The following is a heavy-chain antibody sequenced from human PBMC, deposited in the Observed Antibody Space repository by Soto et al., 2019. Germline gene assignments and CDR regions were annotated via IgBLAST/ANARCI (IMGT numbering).Heavy chain of an antibody. CDR1: RCNFNAYE. Sequence: GSLRRSCAASRCNFNAYEMHWFRQAPGKGLEWVSYISTSGSTVYYADSVKGRFTVSRDNTRNSLYLQMDSLRDEDTALYYCVRYCGTTLCNGVATRTFDYWGQGTLVTVSS. J-gene: IGHJ4*02. CDR2: ISTSGSTV. V-gene: IGHV3-48*03. CDR3: VRYCGTTLCNGVATRTFDY. D-gene: IGHD5-12*01.